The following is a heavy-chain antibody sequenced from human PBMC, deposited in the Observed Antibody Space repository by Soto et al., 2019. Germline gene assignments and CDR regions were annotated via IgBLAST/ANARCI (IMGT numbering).Heavy chain of an antibody. CDR1: GFTFSSYW. Sequence: GGSLRLSCAASGFTFSSYWMHWVRQAPGKGLVWVSRINSDGSRTSYADSVKGRFTISRDNAKNTLYLQMNSLRAEDTAVYYCARDANRGYSGYDYAFDIWGQGTMVTVSS. CDR3: ARDANRGYSGYDYAFDI. J-gene: IGHJ3*02. CDR2: INSDGSRT. D-gene: IGHD5-12*01. V-gene: IGHV3-74*01.